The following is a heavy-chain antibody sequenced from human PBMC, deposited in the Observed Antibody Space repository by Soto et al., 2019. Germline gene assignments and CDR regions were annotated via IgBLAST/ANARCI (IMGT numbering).Heavy chain of an antibody. CDR3: ARDDAFDNENGFDM. CDR2: IVSDGSAI. CDR1: GFPFSFYG. Sequence: GGSLRLSCAVSGFPFSFYGFHWVRQSPGKGLEWLGVIVSDGSAIYHANSLEGRFFISRDNSKDILYLQMNSLRVEDTAVYYCARDDAFDNENGFDMWGQGTMVTVSS. J-gene: IGHJ3*02. D-gene: IGHD3-3*02. V-gene: IGHV3-33*01.